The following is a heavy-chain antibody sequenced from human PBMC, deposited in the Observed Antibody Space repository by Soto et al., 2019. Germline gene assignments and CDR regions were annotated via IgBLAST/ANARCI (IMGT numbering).Heavy chain of an antibody. CDR3: ARGDGYDPYSYFDY. J-gene: IGHJ4*02. CDR1: GFTFSNYA. Sequence: LRLSCAASGFTFSNYAMTWVRQAPGKGLEWVSAISGSGGSTYYADSVKGRFTISRDNSKNTLYLQMNSLRADDTAVYYCARGDGYDPYSYFDYWGQGILVTVSS. V-gene: IGHV3-23*01. D-gene: IGHD5-12*01. CDR2: ISGSGGST.